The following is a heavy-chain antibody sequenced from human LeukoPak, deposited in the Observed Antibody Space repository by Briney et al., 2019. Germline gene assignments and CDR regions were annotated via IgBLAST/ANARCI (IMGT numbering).Heavy chain of an antibody. CDR1: GFTVSSDY. CDR2: IYSADTT. D-gene: IGHD2-15*01. Sequence: GGSLRLSCAASGFTVSSDYVTWVRQAPGKGLEWVSIIYSADTTYYADSVRGRFTISRDNSKNTLYLQMNSLRAEDSAVYYCAREDRWMGGFDYWGQGTLVTVSS. J-gene: IGHJ4*02. V-gene: IGHV3-66*01. CDR3: AREDRWMGGFDY.